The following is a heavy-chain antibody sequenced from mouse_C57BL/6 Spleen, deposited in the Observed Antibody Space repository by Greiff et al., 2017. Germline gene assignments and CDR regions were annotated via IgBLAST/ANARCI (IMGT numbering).Heavy chain of an antibody. Sequence: QVQLQQPGAELVKPGASVKLSCKASGYTFTSYWMQWVKQRPGQGLEWIGEIDPSDSYTTYNQKFKGKATLTVDTSSSTAYMQLSSLTSEDSAVYYCASHYDHGAYWGQETLVTVSA. D-gene: IGHD2-4*01. CDR1: GYTFTSYW. CDR2: IDPSDSYT. V-gene: IGHV1-50*01. CDR3: ASHYDHGAY. J-gene: IGHJ3*01.